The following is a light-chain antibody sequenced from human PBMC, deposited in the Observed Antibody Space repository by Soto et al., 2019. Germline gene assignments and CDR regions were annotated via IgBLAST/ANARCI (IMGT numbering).Light chain of an antibody. J-gene: IGLJ1*01. CDR3: VSFAGGTYV. V-gene: IGLV2-8*01. CDR2: DVD. Sequence: QSVLTRPPSASGSPGQSVTISCTGTSSDVGAYIFVSWYQQHPGKAPILMIYDVDRRPPGVPDRFFGSKSGNTASLTVSGLQAEDEADYYCVSFAGGTYVFGTGTKVTVL. CDR1: SSDVGAYIF.